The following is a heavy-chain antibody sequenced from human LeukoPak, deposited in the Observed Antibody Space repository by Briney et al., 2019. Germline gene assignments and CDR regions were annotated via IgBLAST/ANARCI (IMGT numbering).Heavy chain of an antibody. Sequence: GGSLRLSCAASGFSFSTYSMHWVRQAPGKGLEWVSYISSSSGLIYYADSVEGRFTISRDNAKNSLSLQMNSLRAEDTAVYYCARDHNYYGSGSSHYYYYYMDVWGKGTTVTVSS. CDR2: ISSSSGLI. J-gene: IGHJ6*03. CDR3: ARDHNYYGSGSSHYYYYYMDV. CDR1: GFSFSTYS. V-gene: IGHV3-48*01. D-gene: IGHD3-10*01.